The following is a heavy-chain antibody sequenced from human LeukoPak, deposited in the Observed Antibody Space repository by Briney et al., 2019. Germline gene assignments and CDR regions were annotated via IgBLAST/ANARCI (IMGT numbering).Heavy chain of an antibody. CDR2: ISSSSSTI. D-gene: IGHD3-10*01. V-gene: IGHV3-48*04. CDR3: ARGNEGWWGYYGSGSYWDYMDV. J-gene: IGHJ6*03. Sequence: GGSLRLSCAASGFTFSSYSMNWVRQAPGKGLEWVSYISSSSSTIYYADSVKGRFTISRDNAKNSLYLQMNSLRAEDTAVYYCARGNEGWWGYYGSGSYWDYMDVWGKGTTVTVSS. CDR1: GFTFSSYS.